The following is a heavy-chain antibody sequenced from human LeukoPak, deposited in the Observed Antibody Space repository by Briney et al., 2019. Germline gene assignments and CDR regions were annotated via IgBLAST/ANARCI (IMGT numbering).Heavy chain of an antibody. CDR1: GYTFTSYD. CDR2: MNPNSGNT. Sequence: ASVKVSCKASGYTFTSYDINWVRQATGQGLEWMGWMNPNSGNTGYAQKFQGRVTITRNTSISTAYMELSSLRSEDTAVYYCARGVNTYLWFGGDYMDVWGRGSTVTVSS. CDR3: ARGVNTYLWFGGDYMDV. V-gene: IGHV1-8*03. J-gene: IGHJ6*03. D-gene: IGHD3-16*01.